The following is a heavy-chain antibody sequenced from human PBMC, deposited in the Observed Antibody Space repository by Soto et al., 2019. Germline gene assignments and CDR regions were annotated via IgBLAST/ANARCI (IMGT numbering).Heavy chain of an antibody. D-gene: IGHD6-6*01. CDR2: ISYDGSNK. CDR3: AREYSSSSPHFDY. CDR1: GFTFSSYS. Sequence: VQLVESGGGLVKPGGSLRLSCAASGFTFSSYSMNWVRQAPGKGLEWVAVISYDGSNKYYADSVKGRFTISRDNSKNTLYLQMNSLRAEDTAVYYCAREYSSSSPHFDYWGQGTLVTVSS. V-gene: IGHV3-30*03. J-gene: IGHJ4*02.